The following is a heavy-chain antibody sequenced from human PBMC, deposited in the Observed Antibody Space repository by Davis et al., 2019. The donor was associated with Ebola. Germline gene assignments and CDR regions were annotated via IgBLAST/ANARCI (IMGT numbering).Heavy chain of an antibody. V-gene: IGHV4-34*01. CDR1: GGSFSGYY. CDR3: ARVGVVVVPAAMFDYYYGMDV. J-gene: IGHJ6*02. Sequence: MPSETLSLTCAVYGGSFSGYYWSWIRQPPGKGLEWIGEIYHSGSTNYNPSLKSRVTISVDKSKNQFSLKLSSVTAADTAVYYCARVGVVVVPAAMFDYYYGMDVWGQGTTVTVPS. D-gene: IGHD2-2*01. CDR2: IYHSGST.